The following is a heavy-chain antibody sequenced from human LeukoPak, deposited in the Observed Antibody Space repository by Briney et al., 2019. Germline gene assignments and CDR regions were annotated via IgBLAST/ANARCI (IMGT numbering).Heavy chain of an antibody. V-gene: IGHV3-30*02. CDR2: IRYDGSTK. Sequence: GGSLRLSCAASGFTFTAYGMHWVRQAPGKGLEWVTFIRYDGSTKNYADSVKGRFTISRDNAKNSLYLQMNSLRAEDTAVYYCARGFVADFDWLLSSFDYWGQGTLVTVSS. CDR3: ARGFVADFDWLLSSFDY. D-gene: IGHD3-9*01. CDR1: GFTFTAYG. J-gene: IGHJ4*02.